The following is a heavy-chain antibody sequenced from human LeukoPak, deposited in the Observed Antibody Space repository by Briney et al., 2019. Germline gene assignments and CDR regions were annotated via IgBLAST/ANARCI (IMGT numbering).Heavy chain of an antibody. CDR3: ATDFYDST. CDR2: IRSNSDGGTI. Sequence: GSLRLSCAASGFTFSNAWMNWVRQAPGKGLEWVGRIRSNSDGGTIDYAAPVKGRFTLSRDDSKTTLYLQMNSLQTEDTAVYYCATDFYDSTWGQGTLVTVSS. J-gene: IGHJ5*02. V-gene: IGHV3-15*07. D-gene: IGHD3-22*01. CDR1: GFTFSNAW.